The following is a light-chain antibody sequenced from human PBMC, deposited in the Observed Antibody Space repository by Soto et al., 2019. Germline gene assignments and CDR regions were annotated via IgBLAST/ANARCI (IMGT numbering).Light chain of an antibody. J-gene: IGLJ1*01. V-gene: IGLV2-14*01. CDR3: SSYTSSSTRV. Sequence: QSALTQPASVSGSPGQSITISCTGTSSDVGGYNYVSWYQQHPGKAPKLMIYEVSNRPSGVSNRFSGSKSGNTASLTISGLQAEDEADYYCSSYTSSSTRVFXXGTKVTVL. CDR2: EVS. CDR1: SSDVGGYNY.